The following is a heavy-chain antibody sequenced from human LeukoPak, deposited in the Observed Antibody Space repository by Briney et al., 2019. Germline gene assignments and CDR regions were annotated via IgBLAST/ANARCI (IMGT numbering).Heavy chain of an antibody. J-gene: IGHJ4*02. CDR1: GFTFSTYS. Sequence: GGSLRLSCAASGFTFSTYSMNWVRQAPGKRLEWVSYIRSSSSYIYYADSVKGRFTISRDNAKNSLYLQMNSLRAEDTAVYYCVRTMWGFDYWGQGTLVTVSS. V-gene: IGHV3-21*01. CDR3: VRTMWGFDY. CDR2: IRSSSSYI. D-gene: IGHD7-27*01.